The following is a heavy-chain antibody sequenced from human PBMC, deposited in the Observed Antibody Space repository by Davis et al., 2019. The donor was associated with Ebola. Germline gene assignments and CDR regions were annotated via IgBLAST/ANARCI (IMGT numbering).Heavy chain of an antibody. D-gene: IGHD1-26*01. CDR3: ARPLKPLGTTTSHYGFDI. CDR1: GYSFTSYW. J-gene: IGHJ3*02. Sequence: GESLKISCKGSGYSFTSYWIGWVRQMPGKGLEWMGRIDPSDSYTNYSPSFQGHVTISADKSISTAYLQWSSLKASDTAMYFCARPLKPLGTTTSHYGFDIWGQGTMVTVSS. CDR2: IDPSDSYT. V-gene: IGHV5-10-1*01.